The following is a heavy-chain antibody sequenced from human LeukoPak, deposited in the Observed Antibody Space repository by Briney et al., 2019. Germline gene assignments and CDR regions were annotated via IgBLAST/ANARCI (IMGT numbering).Heavy chain of an antibody. CDR3: ARYWGPYDNSGAYFDY. CDR2: IYYSGST. J-gene: IGHJ4*02. CDR1: GGSISSSSYY. Sequence: SSETLSLTCTVSGGSISSSSYYWGWIRQPPGKGLEWIVSIYYSGSTYYNPSLKSRVTISVDTSKNQFSLKLSSVTAADTAMYYCARYWGPYDNSGAYFDYSGQGTLVTVSS. D-gene: IGHD3-22*01. V-gene: IGHV4-39*01.